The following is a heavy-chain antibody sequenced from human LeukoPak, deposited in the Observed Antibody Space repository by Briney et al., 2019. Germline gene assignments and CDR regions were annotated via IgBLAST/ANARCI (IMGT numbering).Heavy chain of an antibody. D-gene: IGHD3-22*01. CDR2: IYYSGST. Sequence: SETLSLTCTVSGGSISSYYWSWLRQPPGKGLEWIGYIYYSGSTNYNPSLKSRVTISVDTSKNQFSLKLSSVTAADTAVYYCARHARQTYYYDSSGYTTFDYWGQGTLVTVSS. CDR3: ARHARQTYYYDSSGYTTFDY. J-gene: IGHJ4*02. CDR1: GGSISSYY. V-gene: IGHV4-59*08.